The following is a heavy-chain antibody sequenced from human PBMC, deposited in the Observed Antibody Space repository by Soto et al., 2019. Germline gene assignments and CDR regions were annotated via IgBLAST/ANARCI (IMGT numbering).Heavy chain of an antibody. J-gene: IGHJ4*02. Sequence: GGSLRLSCAASGFTVSSYAMSWVRQAPGKGLEWVSTVTGSGDNTYYADSVKGRFTISRDNSENTLYLQMISLRAEDVAIYYWAKGPHSSGWHYFDYCGQGTLETVSS. V-gene: IGHV3-23*01. CDR3: AKGPHSSGWHYFDY. D-gene: IGHD6-19*01. CDR1: GFTVSSYA. CDR2: VTGSGDNT.